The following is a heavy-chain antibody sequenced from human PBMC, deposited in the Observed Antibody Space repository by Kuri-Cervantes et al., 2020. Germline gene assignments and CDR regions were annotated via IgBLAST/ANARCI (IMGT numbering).Heavy chain of an antibody. CDR2: INAGNGNT. CDR1: GYTFTNYA. CDR3: ARGRPSVVVPAAMPSFFLDV. Sequence: ASVKVSCKASGYTFTNYAMNWVRQAPGQRLEWMGWINAGNGNTKYSQKFQGRVTITRDTSASTAYMELSSLRPDDTAVYYCARGRPSVVVPAAMPSFFLDVWGKGTTVTVSS. D-gene: IGHD2-2*01. J-gene: IGHJ6*04. V-gene: IGHV1-3*01.